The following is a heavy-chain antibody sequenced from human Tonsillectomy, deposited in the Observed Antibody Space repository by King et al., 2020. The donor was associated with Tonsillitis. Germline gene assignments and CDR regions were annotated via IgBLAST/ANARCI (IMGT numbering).Heavy chain of an antibody. V-gene: IGHV3-49*01. D-gene: IGHD6-13*01. CDR3: TRDPGYNSSWYLSGAFDI. CDR2: IRSQGYGGTT. J-gene: IGHJ3*02. Sequence: VQLVESGGGLVQPGRSLRLSCTPSGFTFGDYAMNWFRQAPGKGLEWVGFIRSQGYGGTTEYAASVKGRFTISRDGSKSIAYLQMNSLKTEDTAVYYCTRDPGYNSSWYLSGAFDIWGQGTMVTVSS. CDR1: GFTFGDYA.